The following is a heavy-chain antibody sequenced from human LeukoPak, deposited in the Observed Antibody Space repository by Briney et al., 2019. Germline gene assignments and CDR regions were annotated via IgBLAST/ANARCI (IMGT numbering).Heavy chain of an antibody. CDR2: INSDGSST. J-gene: IGHJ1*01. D-gene: IGHD6-13*01. V-gene: IGHV3-74*01. CDR3: ARDGEGAAAAYFQH. Sequence: GGSLRLSCAPPGFTFRVTWMHWVAHTPGRGRWWVSRINSDGSSTSYADSVKGRFTISKDNAKNTLNLQTNSLRAEDTAVYYCARDGEGAAAAYFQHWGQGTLVTVSS. CDR1: GFTFRVTW.